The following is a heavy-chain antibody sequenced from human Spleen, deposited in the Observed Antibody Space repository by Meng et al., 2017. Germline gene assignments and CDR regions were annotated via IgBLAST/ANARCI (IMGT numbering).Heavy chain of an antibody. CDR3: ARGGSIAAAVV. D-gene: IGHD6-13*01. Sequence: SDTLSLTCAVYGGSFSGYYWRWIRQPPGKGLEWIGEINHSGRTNYNPSLKSRVTISLDTSKSQFSLRLSSVTAADTAVYYCARGGSIAAAVVWGQGTLVTVSS. CDR1: GGSFSGYY. V-gene: IGHV4-34*01. J-gene: IGHJ4*02. CDR2: INHSGRT.